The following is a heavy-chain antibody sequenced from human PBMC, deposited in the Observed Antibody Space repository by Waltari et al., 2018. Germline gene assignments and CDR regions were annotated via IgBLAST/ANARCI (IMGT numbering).Heavy chain of an antibody. D-gene: IGHD3-22*01. CDR2: MNPNSGNT. J-gene: IGHJ4*02. CDR3: ARWDYYDSSGCYHY. Sequence: QVQLVQSGAEVKKPGASVKVSCKASGYAFTRSDINWVRQATGQGLEWMGWMNPNSGNTGYAQKFQGRVTMTRNTSISTAYMELSSLRSEDTAVYYCARWDYYDSSGCYHYWGQGTLVTVSS. CDR1: GYAFTRSD. V-gene: IGHV1-8*01.